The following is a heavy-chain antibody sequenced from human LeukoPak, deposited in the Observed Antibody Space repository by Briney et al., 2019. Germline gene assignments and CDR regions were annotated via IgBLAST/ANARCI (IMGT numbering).Heavy chain of an antibody. CDR3: ARGGDGYKTGNY. Sequence: SETLSLTCAVYGGSFSDYYWTWIRQPPGKGLEWIGEIHPDGSTTYKPSLESRVTISVDTSKNQFSLRLSSLTAADTAVYFCARGGDGYKTGNYWGQGTLVTVSS. J-gene: IGHJ4*02. V-gene: IGHV4-34*01. CDR2: IHPDGST. D-gene: IGHD5-24*01. CDR1: GGSFSDYY.